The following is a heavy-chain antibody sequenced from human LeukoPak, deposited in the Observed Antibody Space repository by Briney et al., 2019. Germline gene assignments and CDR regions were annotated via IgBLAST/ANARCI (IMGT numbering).Heavy chain of an antibody. CDR2: ITSSGGTI. Sequence: HPGGSLRLSCAASGFTFSTYSLNWVRQAPGKGLEWVSYITSSGGTIYYADSVKGRFTISRDNAKNSLYLQMNSLRDEDTAVYYCARAQYYYDSSGYSYWGQGTLVTVSS. J-gene: IGHJ4*02. V-gene: IGHV3-48*02. D-gene: IGHD3-22*01. CDR3: ARAQYYYDSSGYSY. CDR1: GFTFSTYS.